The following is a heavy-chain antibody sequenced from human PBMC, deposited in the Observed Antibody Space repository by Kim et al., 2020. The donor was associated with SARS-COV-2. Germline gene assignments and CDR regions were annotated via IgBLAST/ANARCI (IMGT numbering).Heavy chain of an antibody. CDR1: GGTFSSYA. J-gene: IGHJ4*02. CDR3: ARGGVGATIYFDY. V-gene: IGHV1-69*13. CDR2: IIPIFGTA. Sequence: SVKVSCKASGGTFSSYAISWVRQAPGQGLEWMGGIIPIFGTANYAQKFQGRVTITADESTSTAYMELSSLRSEDTAVYYCARGGVGATIYFDYWGQGTLVTVSS. D-gene: IGHD1-26*01.